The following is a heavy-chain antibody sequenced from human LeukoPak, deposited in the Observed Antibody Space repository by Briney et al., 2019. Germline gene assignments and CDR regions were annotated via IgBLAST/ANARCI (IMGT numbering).Heavy chain of an antibody. CDR2: INSNSGGT. Sequence: VASVKVSCKASGYTFTGYYMHWVRQAPGQGLEWMGWINSNSGGTNYAQKFQGRVTMTRDTSISTAYMELSRLRSDDTAVYYCASSCSSTSCSDHYYYYMDVWGKGTTVTVSS. CDR3: ASSCSSTSCSDHYYYYMDV. V-gene: IGHV1-2*02. CDR1: GYTFTGYY. J-gene: IGHJ6*03. D-gene: IGHD2-2*01.